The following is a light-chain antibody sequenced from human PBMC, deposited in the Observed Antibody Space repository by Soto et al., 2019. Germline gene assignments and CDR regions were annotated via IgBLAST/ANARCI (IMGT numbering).Light chain of an antibody. V-gene: IGKV3-20*01. CDR2: GAS. CDR1: QSVSSSY. Sequence: EIVLTQSPGTLSLSPGERDTLSCRASQSVSSSYLAWYQQKPGQAPRLLIYGASSRATGIPDRFSGSGSGTVFTLSISRLEPEDFAVYYCQQYGNSPWTFGQGTKVEIK. CDR3: QQYGNSPWT. J-gene: IGKJ1*01.